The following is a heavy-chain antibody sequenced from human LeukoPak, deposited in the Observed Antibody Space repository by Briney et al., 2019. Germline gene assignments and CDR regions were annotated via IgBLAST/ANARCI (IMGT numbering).Heavy chain of an antibody. J-gene: IGHJ4*02. CDR3: AKVIDMVRGVILGGDDY. Sequence: GGSLRLSCAASGFTFSSYEMNWVRQAPGKGLEWVSYISSSGSTIYYADSVKGRFTISRDNAKNSLYLQMNSLRAEDTAVYYCAKVIDMVRGVILGGDDYWGQGTLVTVSS. V-gene: IGHV3-48*03. CDR1: GFTFSSYE. CDR2: ISSSGSTI. D-gene: IGHD3-10*01.